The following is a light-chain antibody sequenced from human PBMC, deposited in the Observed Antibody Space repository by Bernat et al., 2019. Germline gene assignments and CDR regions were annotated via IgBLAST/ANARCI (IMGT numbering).Light chain of an antibody. J-gene: IGKJ2*01. CDR2: AAS. CDR1: QSIAGD. CDR3: QQSYSIPYT. Sequence: DIQMTQSPSSLSASIRDRVTITCRASQSIAGDLSWYQQKPGKAPKLLIYAASSLQSRVPSRFSGSGSATDFTLTISSLQPEDFATYYCQQSYSIPYTFGQGTNLEI. V-gene: IGKV1-39*01.